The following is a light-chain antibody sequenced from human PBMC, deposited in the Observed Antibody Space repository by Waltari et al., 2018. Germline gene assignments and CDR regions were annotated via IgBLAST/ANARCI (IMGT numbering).Light chain of an antibody. CDR2: STT. J-gene: IGLJ2*01. CDR3: AAWDDNLNGRVI. V-gene: IGLV1-44*01. Sequence: QSVLTQAPSVSAPPGQRVTISCSGSDSNIGRNAVNWFHQVPGTAPKLIIYSTTHRPPGVPDGCSGSKSGTAASLAITGLQSEDEGDYFCAAWDDNLNGRVIFGGGTKLTGL. CDR1: DSNIGRNA.